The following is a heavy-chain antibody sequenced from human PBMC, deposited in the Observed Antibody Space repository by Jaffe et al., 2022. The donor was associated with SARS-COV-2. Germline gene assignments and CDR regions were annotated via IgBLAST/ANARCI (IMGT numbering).Heavy chain of an antibody. CDR1: GGSISSGGYY. D-gene: IGHD2-2*01. CDR3: ASWAVPAAITLVPRNAFDI. J-gene: IGHJ3*02. V-gene: IGHV4-31*03. CDR2: IYYSGST. Sequence: QVQLQESGPGLVKPSQTLSLTCTVSGGSISSGGYYWSWIRQHPGKGLEWIGYIYYSGSTYYNPSLKSRVTISVDTSKNQFSLKLSSVTAADTAVYYCASWAVPAAITLVPRNAFDIWGQGTMVTVSS.